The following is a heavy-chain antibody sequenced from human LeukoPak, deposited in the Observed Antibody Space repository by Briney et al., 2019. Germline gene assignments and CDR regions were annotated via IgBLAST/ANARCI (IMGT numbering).Heavy chain of an antibody. CDR3: AREGGSGSFVY. J-gene: IGHJ4*02. CDR2: IYYSGST. Sequence: PSETLSLTCTVSGGSISSSSYYWGWIRQPPGKGLEWIGSIYYSGSTYYNPSLKSRVTISIDTSKNQFSLKLDSVTAADTAVYYCAREGGSGSFVYWGQGTLVTVSS. D-gene: IGHD3-10*01. V-gene: IGHV4-39*02. CDR1: GGSISSSSYY.